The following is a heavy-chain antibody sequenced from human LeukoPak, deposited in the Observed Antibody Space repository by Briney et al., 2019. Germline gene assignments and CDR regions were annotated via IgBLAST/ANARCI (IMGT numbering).Heavy chain of an antibody. CDR2: VNPGGGST. CDR1: GYTFTSYY. V-gene: IGHV1-46*01. Sequence: ASVKVSCKASGYTFTSYYMHWVRQTPGQGLEWMGIVNPGGGSTSYAQKFQGRVTMTRDTSTSTVYMELSSLRSEDTAVYYCARPYCSSTSCYDYYYYYYGMDVWGQGTTVTVSS. D-gene: IGHD2-2*01. CDR3: ARPYCSSTSCYDYYYYYYGMDV. J-gene: IGHJ6*02.